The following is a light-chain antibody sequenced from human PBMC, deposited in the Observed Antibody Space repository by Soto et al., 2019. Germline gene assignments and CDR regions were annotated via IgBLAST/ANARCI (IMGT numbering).Light chain of an antibody. CDR2: GAS. V-gene: IGKV3-20*01. J-gene: IGKJ2*01. CDR3: QQFDSSRIYS. CDR1: QSVSSSY. Sequence: EIVLTQSPGTLSLSPGERATLSCRASQSVSSSYLAWYQQKSGQAPRLLIYGASSRATGIPDRFSGSASGTDFTLTISRLEPEDFAVYFCHCQQFDSSRIYSFGQGTKLEIK.